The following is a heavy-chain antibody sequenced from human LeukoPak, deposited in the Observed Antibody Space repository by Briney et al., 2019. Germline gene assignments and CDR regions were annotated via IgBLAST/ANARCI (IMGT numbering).Heavy chain of an antibody. D-gene: IGHD1-26*01. CDR1: GYTLTELS. CDR3: ATSTAEIMGARSNAFDI. V-gene: IGHV1-24*01. CDR2: FDPEDGET. Sequence: GASVKVSCKVSGYTLTELSMHWVRQAPGKGLEWMGGFDPEDGETIYAQKFQGRVTMTEDTSTDTAYMELSSLRSEDTAVYYCATSTAEIMGARSNAFDIWGQGTMVTVSS. J-gene: IGHJ3*02.